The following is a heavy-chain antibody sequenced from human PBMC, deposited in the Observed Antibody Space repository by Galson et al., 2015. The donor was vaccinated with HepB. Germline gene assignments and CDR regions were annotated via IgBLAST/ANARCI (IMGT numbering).Heavy chain of an antibody. D-gene: IGHD6-13*01. V-gene: IGHV3-48*01. Sequence: SLRLSCAASGFTFSSYSMNWVRQAPGKGLEWVSYISSSSSTIYYADSVKGRFTISRDNAKNSLYLQMNSLRAEDTAVYYCARAPRAGTPPRMDVWGQGTTVTVSS. J-gene: IGHJ6*02. CDR3: ARAPRAGTPPRMDV. CDR1: GFTFSSYS. CDR2: ISSSSSTI.